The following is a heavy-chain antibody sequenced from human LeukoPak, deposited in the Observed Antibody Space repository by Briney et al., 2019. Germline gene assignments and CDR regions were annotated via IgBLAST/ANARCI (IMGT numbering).Heavy chain of an antibody. CDR2: IYSGGST. J-gene: IGHJ5*02. CDR1: GFTVSSNY. CDR3: ARGGVPAAAWGFDP. V-gene: IGHV3-53*01. Sequence: GGSLRLSCAASGFTVSSNYMSWVRQAPGKGLEWVSVIYSGGSTYYADSAKGRFTISRDNSKNTLYLQMNSLRAEDTAVYYCARGGVPAAAWGFDPWGQGTLVTVSS. D-gene: IGHD2-2*01.